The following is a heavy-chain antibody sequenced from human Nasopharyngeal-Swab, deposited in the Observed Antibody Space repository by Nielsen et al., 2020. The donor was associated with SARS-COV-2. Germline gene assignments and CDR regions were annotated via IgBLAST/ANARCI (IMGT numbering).Heavy chain of an antibody. CDR1: GFTFSSYS. V-gene: IGHV3-21*01. Sequence: GALRLSCEASGFTFSSYSMNWVRQAPGKGLEWVSSISSSSSYIYYADSVKGRFTISRDNAKNSLYLQMNSLRAEDTAVYYCARVTGYSGYGCYDYWGQGTLVTVSS. CDR2: ISSSSSYI. CDR3: ARVTGYSGYGCYDY. J-gene: IGHJ4*02. D-gene: IGHD5-12*01.